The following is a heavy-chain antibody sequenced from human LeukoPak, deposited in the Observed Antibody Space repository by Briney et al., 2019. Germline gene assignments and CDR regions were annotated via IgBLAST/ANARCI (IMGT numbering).Heavy chain of an antibody. CDR2: ISSSGSTI. D-gene: IGHD4-17*01. Sequence: PGGSLRLSCAASGFTFSSYEMNWVRQAPGKGLEWVSYISSSGSTIYYADSVKGRFTISRDNAKNSLYLQMNSLRAEDTAVYYCAREMTTVTPYAFDIWGQGTMVTVSS. CDR1: GFTFSSYE. J-gene: IGHJ3*02. CDR3: AREMTTVTPYAFDI. V-gene: IGHV3-48*03.